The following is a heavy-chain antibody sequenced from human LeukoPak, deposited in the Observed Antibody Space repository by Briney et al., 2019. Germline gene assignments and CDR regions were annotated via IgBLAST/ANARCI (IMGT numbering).Heavy chain of an antibody. CDR1: GFTFSSYS. D-gene: IGHD4-17*01. V-gene: IGHV3-21*01. CDR3: ARDRGEGFDP. Sequence: GGSLRLSCAASGFTFSSYSMNWVRQAPGKGLEWVSSISSSSSYIYCADSVKGRFTISRDNAKNSLYLQMNSLRAEDTAVYYCARDRGEGFDPWGQGTLVTVSS. J-gene: IGHJ5*02. CDR2: ISSSSSYI.